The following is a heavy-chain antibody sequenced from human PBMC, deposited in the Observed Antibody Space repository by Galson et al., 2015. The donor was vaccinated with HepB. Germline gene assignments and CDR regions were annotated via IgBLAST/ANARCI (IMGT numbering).Heavy chain of an antibody. CDR1: GFTFSSYP. Sequence: SLRLSCAASGFTFSSYPMSWVRQAPGKGLEWVSVISSNGGSTYNADSVKGRFTISRDNSKNTVYLQMNSLRAEDTAVYYCAKVDYDYDFWSGVSGPDNWGQGTLVTVSS. CDR2: ISSNGGST. D-gene: IGHD3-3*01. CDR3: AKVDYDYDFWSGVSGPDN. V-gene: IGHV3-23*01. J-gene: IGHJ4*02.